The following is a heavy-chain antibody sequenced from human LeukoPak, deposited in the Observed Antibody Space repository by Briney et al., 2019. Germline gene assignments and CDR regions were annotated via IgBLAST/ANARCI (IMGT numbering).Heavy chain of an antibody. V-gene: IGHV1-69*13. D-gene: IGHD4-17*01. J-gene: IGHJ5*02. Sequence: SVKVSCKASGGTFSSYAISWVRQAPGQGLEWMGGIIPIFGTANYAQKFQGRVTITADESTSTAYMELSSLRSEDTAVYYCARGGDYGDYWFDPWGQGTLVTVSS. CDR1: GGTFSSYA. CDR3: ARGGDYGDYWFDP. CDR2: IIPIFGTA.